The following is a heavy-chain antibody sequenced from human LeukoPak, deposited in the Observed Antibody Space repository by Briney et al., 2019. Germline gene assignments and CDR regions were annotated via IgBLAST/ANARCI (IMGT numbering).Heavy chain of an antibody. CDR3: ARVRYYDSSGYQRREGVYYYYYMDV. D-gene: IGHD3-22*01. J-gene: IGHJ6*03. CDR2: IIPIFGTA. Sequence: SVNVSCKASGGTFSSYAISWVRQAPGQGLEWMVGIIPIFGTANYAQKFQGRVTITTDESTSTAYMELSSPRSEDTAVYYCARVRYYDSSGYQRREGVYYYYYMDVWGKGTTVSVSS. CDR1: GGTFSSYA. V-gene: IGHV1-69*05.